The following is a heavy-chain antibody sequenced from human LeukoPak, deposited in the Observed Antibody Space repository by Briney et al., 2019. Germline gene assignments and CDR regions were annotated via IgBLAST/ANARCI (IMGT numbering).Heavy chain of an antibody. CDR2: INHSGST. CDR1: GGSFSGYY. CDR3: ARARSYLNWFDP. V-gene: IGHV4-34*01. Sequence: SETLSLTCTVYGGSFSGYYWSWIRQPPGEGLEWIGEINHSGSTNYNPSLKSRVTISVDTSKNQFSLKLSSVTAADTAVYYCARARSYLNWFDPWGQGTLVTVSS. J-gene: IGHJ5*02. D-gene: IGHD1-26*01.